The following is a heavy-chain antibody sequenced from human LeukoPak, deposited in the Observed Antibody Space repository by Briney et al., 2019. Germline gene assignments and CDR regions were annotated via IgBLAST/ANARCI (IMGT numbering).Heavy chain of an antibody. CDR2: ISGSGGSI. V-gene: IGHV3-23*01. CDR1: GFTFSDYA. CDR3: AKGGDGFNYYFDY. D-gene: IGHD5-24*01. Sequence: GGSLRLSCTASGFTFSDYAMSWVRQAPGKGLEWVSGISGSGGSIRYADSVKGRFIISRDNSKNTLYLQMNSLRAEDTAVYYCAKGGDGFNYYFDYWGQETLVTVSS. J-gene: IGHJ4*02.